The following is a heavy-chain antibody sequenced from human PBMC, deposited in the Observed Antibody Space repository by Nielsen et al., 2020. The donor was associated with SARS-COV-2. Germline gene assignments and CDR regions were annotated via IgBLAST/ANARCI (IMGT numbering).Heavy chain of an antibody. CDR2: ISSSGSTI. Sequence: GESLRLSCAASGFTFSDYYMSWIRQAPGKGLEWVSYISSSGSTIYYADSVKGRFTISRDNAKNSLYLQMNSLRAEDTAVYYCARDSTYMRFGEFHDYWGQGTLVTVSS. CDR1: GFTFSDYY. D-gene: IGHD3-10*01. CDR3: ARDSTYMRFGEFHDY. V-gene: IGHV3-11*01. J-gene: IGHJ4*02.